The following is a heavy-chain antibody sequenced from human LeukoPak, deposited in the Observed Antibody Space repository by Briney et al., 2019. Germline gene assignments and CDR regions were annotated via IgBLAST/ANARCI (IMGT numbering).Heavy chain of an antibody. CDR3: AKSWGYSYGSSYGMDV. Sequence: GGSLRLSCAASGFTFRSYAMSWVRQAPGKGLEWVSALSGSGGSTYYADSVKGRFTISRDNSKNTLYLQMNSLRAEDTAVYYCAKSWGYSYGSSYGMDVWGQGTTVTVSS. D-gene: IGHD5-18*01. CDR2: LSGSGGST. V-gene: IGHV3-23*01. J-gene: IGHJ6*02. CDR1: GFTFRSYA.